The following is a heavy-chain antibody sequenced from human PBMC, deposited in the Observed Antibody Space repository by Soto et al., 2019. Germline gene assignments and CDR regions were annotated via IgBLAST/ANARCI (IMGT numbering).Heavy chain of an antibody. CDR3: ARHYHIYDILTGYSYYYGMDV. CDR2: VFYSGST. Sequence: SETLSLTCTVSGGSISSSSYYWGWIRQPPGKGLEWIGTVFYSGSTYYNPSLKSRVTISVDTSKNQFSLKLSSVTAADTAVYYCARHYHIYDILTGYSYYYGMDVWGQGTTVTVSS. D-gene: IGHD3-9*01. CDR1: GGSISSSSYY. V-gene: IGHV4-39*01. J-gene: IGHJ6*02.